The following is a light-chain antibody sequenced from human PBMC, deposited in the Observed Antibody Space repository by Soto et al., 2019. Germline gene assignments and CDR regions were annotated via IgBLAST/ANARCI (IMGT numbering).Light chain of an antibody. J-gene: IGKJ2*01. CDR3: HQYGTSPQT. CDR2: DAS. CDR1: QAVTSRN. Sequence: ENVLTQSPATLSLSPGERATLSCGASQAVTSRNLAWYQQKPGLAPRLLIYDASNRAPGTPDRFSGSGSGTDFTLTISRLEPEDFAVYYCHQYGTSPQTFGLGTKLEIK. V-gene: IGKV3D-20*01.